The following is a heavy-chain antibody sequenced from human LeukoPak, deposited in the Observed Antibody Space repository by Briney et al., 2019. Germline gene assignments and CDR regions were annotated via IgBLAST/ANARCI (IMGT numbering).Heavy chain of an antibody. CDR2: ISTDGSST. J-gene: IGHJ4*02. CDR1: GFTFSSYW. Sequence: GGSLRLSCAASGFTFSSYWMYWFRQAPGKGLVWVSRISTDGSSTSYADSVKGRFTISRDNAKNTLYLQMNSLRAEDTAMYYCARDSLFDYWGQGTLVTVSS. V-gene: IGHV3-74*01. CDR3: ARDSLFDY.